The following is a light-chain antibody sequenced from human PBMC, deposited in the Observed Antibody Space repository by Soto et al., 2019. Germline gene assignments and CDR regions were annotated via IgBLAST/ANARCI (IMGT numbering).Light chain of an antibody. Sequence: ALTQPASVSGSPGQSITISCTGTSSDVGRYNLVSWYQQHPGKAPKLMIYEGSKRPSGVSNRFSGSKSANTASLTISGLQAEDEADYYCCSYAGSDTPYVFGTGTKVTVL. CDR2: EGS. J-gene: IGLJ1*01. V-gene: IGLV2-23*01. CDR1: SSDVGRYNL. CDR3: CSYAGSDTPYV.